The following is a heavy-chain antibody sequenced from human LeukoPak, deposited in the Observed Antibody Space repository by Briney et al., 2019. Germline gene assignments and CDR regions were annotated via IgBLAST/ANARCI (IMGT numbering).Heavy chain of an antibody. CDR3: ARDYYDSSGYYGRHYYYYMDV. CDR1: DGSISSFC. V-gene: IGHV4-4*07. D-gene: IGHD3-22*01. CDR2: IHTSGST. Sequence: PSETLSLTCSVSDGSISSFCWSWIRQPAGKGLEWIGRIHTSGSTDYNPSLKSRVTMSVDTSKNQFSLKLSSVTAADTAVYYCARDYYDSSGYYGRHYYYYMDVWGKGTTVTVSS. J-gene: IGHJ6*03.